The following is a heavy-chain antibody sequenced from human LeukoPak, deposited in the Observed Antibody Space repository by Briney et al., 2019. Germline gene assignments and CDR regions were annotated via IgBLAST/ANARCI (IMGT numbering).Heavy chain of an antibody. D-gene: IGHD2-21*02. CDR1: GFVFSDYN. CDR3: TRADNRGGDCGAFDL. Sequence: GGSLRLSCAASGFVFSDYNINWVRQAPGKGLEWVAFISSSSRYIYYADSLQGRVAISRDNAKNSLDLQLNSLRAEDTAMYYCTRADNRGGDCGAFDLWGHGTMVIVSS. V-gene: IGHV3-21*06. CDR2: ISSSSRYI. J-gene: IGHJ3*01.